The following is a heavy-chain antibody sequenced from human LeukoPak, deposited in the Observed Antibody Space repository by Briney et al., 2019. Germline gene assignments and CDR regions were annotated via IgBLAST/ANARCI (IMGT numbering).Heavy chain of an antibody. Sequence: ASVKVSCKASGYTFIGYYIHWVRQAPGQGLEWMGWINPNSGSTNYAQKFQGRVTMTRDTSISTAYMELSRLRSDDTALYYCAREGYIDFWSGYHGGFDYWGQGTLVTVSS. D-gene: IGHD3-3*01. CDR1: GYTFIGYY. CDR2: INPNSGST. J-gene: IGHJ4*02. CDR3: AREGYIDFWSGYHGGFDY. V-gene: IGHV1-2*02.